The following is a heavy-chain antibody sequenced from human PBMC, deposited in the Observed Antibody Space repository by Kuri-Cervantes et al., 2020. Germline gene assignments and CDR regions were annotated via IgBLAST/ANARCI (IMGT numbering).Heavy chain of an antibody. D-gene: IGHD1-7*01. V-gene: IGHV3-74*01. CDR2: INSDGSDT. J-gene: IGHJ3*02. CDR1: GFTFSNYW. Sequence: ETLSLTCAASGFTFSNYWMHWVRQAPGKGLVWVSRINSDGSDTSYADSVKGRFTLSRDNGKNSVYLQMDSLRADDTAVYYCARDGNAANSRDAFDIWGLGTMVTVSS. CDR3: ARDGNAANSRDAFDI.